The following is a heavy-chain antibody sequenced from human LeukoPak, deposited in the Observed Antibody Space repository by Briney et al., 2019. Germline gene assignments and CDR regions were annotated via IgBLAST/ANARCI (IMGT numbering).Heavy chain of an antibody. V-gene: IGHV3-23*01. CDR1: GFTFSNYA. CDR3: AKHGEAFGDSKTDY. D-gene: IGHD2-21*02. CDR2: ISNSGGST. Sequence: PGGSLTLSCAAAGFTFSNYAMSWVRQAPGKGLEWVSVISNSGGSTYYADSVKGRFTIFRDNSKNALYVQMNSLRGEDTAVYYCAKHGEAFGDSKTDYWGQGTLVTVPS. J-gene: IGHJ4*02.